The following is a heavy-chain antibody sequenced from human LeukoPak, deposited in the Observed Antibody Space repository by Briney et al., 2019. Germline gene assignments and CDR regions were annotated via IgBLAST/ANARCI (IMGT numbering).Heavy chain of an antibody. J-gene: IGHJ4*02. CDR1: GGAISSSSYY. Sequence: PPGTLSLTCTVSGGAISSSSYYWGSIRQPPGKGLGWMGSIYYSGSTSYNPSLKSRVTISVDTSKNQFSLKLSSVTAADTAVYYCARGFDFLTDYWGQGTLVTVSS. V-gene: IGHV4-39*07. CDR3: ARGFDFLTDY. D-gene: IGHD3/OR15-3a*01. CDR2: IYYSGST.